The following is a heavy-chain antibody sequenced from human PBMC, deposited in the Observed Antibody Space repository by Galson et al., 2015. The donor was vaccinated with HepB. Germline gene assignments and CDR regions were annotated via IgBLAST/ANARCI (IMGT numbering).Heavy chain of an antibody. V-gene: IGHV1-3*01. J-gene: IGHJ1*01. CDR3: ARGGGASADEEYFQH. CDR2: TNAGNGNT. D-gene: IGHD3-16*01. CDR1: GYTFTSYA. Sequence: SVKVSCKASGYTFTSYAMHWVRQAPGQRLEWMGWTNAGNGNTKYSQKFQGRVTITRDTSASTAYMELRSLRSDDTAVYYCARGGGASADEEYFQHWGQGTLVTVSS.